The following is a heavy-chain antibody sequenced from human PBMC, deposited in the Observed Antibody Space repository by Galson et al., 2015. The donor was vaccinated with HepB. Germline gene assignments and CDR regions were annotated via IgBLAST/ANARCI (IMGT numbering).Heavy chain of an antibody. D-gene: IGHD2/OR15-2a*01. V-gene: IGHV5-51*03. CDR2: IFPDDSDT. CDR3: ARRRFDSPTTYNFDY. CDR1: GYYFPTWW. J-gene: IGHJ4*02. Sequence: QSGAEVKKSGESLKISCKGSGYYFPTWWIGWVRQRPGKGLEWMGIIFPDDSDTRYSPSFQGQVTMSADRSINTAYLQWSSLKASDTAMYYCARRRFDSPTTYNFDYWGPGTLVTVSS.